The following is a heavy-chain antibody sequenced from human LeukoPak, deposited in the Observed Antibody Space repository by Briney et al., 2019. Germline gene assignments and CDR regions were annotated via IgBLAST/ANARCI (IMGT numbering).Heavy chain of an antibody. CDR2: MNPNSGNT. Sequence: ASVKVCCKASGYTFTSYDINWVRQATGQGLEWMGWMNPNSGNTGYAQKFQGRVTMTRNTSISTAYMELSSLRSEDTAVYYCARGPYYYGSGSYLYYYYGMDVWGQGTTVTVSS. D-gene: IGHD3-10*01. V-gene: IGHV1-8*01. CDR1: GYTFTSYD. CDR3: ARGPYYYGSGSYLYYYYGMDV. J-gene: IGHJ6*02.